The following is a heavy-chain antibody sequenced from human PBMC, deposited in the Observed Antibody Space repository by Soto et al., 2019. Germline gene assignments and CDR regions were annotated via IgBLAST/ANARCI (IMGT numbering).Heavy chain of an antibody. Sequence: GGSLRLSCAASGFTFSSYWMSWVRQAPGKGLEWVANIKQDGSEKYYVDSVKGRFTISRDNVKNSLYLQMNSLRAEDTAVYYCARDFEATGLANYYYYYMDVWGKGTTVTVSS. J-gene: IGHJ6*03. V-gene: IGHV3-7*01. D-gene: IGHD1-26*01. CDR3: ARDFEATGLANYYYYYMDV. CDR2: IKQDGSEK. CDR1: GFTFSSYW.